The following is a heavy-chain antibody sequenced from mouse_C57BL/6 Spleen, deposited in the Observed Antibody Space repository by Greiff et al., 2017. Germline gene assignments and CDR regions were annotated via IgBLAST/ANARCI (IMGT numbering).Heavy chain of an antibody. CDR1: GYTFTSYW. Sequence: VQLQQPGAELVKPGASVKLSCKASGYTFTSYWMHWVKQRPGRGLEWIGRIDPNSGGTKYNEKFKSKATLTVDKPSSTAYMQLSSLTSEDSAVYYCAIYYDSSPYYFDYCGQCTTLTVSS. CDR2: IDPNSGGT. V-gene: IGHV1-72*01. D-gene: IGHD1-1*01. CDR3: AIYYDSSPYYFDY. J-gene: IGHJ2*01.